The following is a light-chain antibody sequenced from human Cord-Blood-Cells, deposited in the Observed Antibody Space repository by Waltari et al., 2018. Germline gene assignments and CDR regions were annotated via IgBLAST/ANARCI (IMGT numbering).Light chain of an antibody. CDR2: EGS. Sequence: QSALTQHASVSGSPGQSITISCTGTSGDVGSYNLVSWYQQHPGKAPKLMIYEGSKRPSGVSNRFSGSKSGNTASLTISGLQAEDEADYYCCSYAGSSTLVFGGGTKLTVL. J-gene: IGLJ2*01. CDR3: CSYAGSSTLV. CDR1: SGDVGSYNL. V-gene: IGLV2-23*01.